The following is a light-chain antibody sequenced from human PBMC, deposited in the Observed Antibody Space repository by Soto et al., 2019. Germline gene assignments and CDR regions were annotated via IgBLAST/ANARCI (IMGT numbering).Light chain of an antibody. CDR3: QQYYSYPWT. CDR1: QGISSY. Sequence: AIRMTQSPSSFSASTGDRVTITCRASQGISSYLAWYQQKPWKAPKLLIYAASTLQSGGPSRFSGSGSGTDFTLTINCLQSEDFATYYCQQYYSYPWTFSQGTKVESK. CDR2: AAS. V-gene: IGKV1-8*01. J-gene: IGKJ1*01.